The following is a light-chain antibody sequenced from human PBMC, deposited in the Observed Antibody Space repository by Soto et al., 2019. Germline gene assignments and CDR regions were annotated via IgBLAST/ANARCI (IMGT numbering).Light chain of an antibody. CDR2: HAS. CDR1: QSVSSN. CDR3: QQYYKWPFT. Sequence: EIVMTQSPATLSVSPGERATLSCRASQSVSSNLAWYQQKTGQAARLLIYHASTRATGIPARFSGSGSGTEFTRTISSLQSEDFAVYYCQQYYKWPFTFGGGTKVVIK. V-gene: IGKV3D-15*01. J-gene: IGKJ4*01.